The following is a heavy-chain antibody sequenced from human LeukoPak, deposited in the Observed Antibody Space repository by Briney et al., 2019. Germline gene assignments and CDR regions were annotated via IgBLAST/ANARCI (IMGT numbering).Heavy chain of an antibody. CDR3: ARDYRGDYYDSSGYFP. Sequence: ASVKVSCKASGYTFTSYGISWVRQAPGQGLEWMGWISAYNGNTNYAQKLQGRVNMTTDTSTSTAYMELRSLRSDDTAVYYCARDYRGDYYDSSGYFPWGQGTLSPSPQ. J-gene: IGHJ5*02. D-gene: IGHD3-22*01. CDR2: ISAYNGNT. V-gene: IGHV1-18*01. CDR1: GYTFTSYG.